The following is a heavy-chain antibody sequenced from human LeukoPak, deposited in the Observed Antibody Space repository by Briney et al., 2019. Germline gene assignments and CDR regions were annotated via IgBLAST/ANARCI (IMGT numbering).Heavy chain of an antibody. D-gene: IGHD3-16*01. CDR1: GYTFTSYD. Sequence: ASVKVSCKASGYTFTSYDLNRVRQATGQGLEWMGWMNPNSGNTGYAQKFQGRVTMTRDTSISTAYMELSSLTSEDTAVYYCARNVPSTGEFVYWGQGTLVTVSS. CDR3: ARNVPSTGEFVY. CDR2: MNPNSGNT. V-gene: IGHV1-8*01. J-gene: IGHJ4*02.